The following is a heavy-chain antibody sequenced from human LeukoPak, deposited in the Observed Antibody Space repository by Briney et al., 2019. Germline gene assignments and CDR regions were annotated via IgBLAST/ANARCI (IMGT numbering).Heavy chain of an antibody. CDR2: IIPIFGTA. CDR1: GGTFSSYA. Sequence: SVKVSCKASGGTFSSYAISWVRQAPGQGLEWMGGIIPIFGTANYAQKFQGRVTITADESTSTAYMELSSLRSEDTAVYYCVRGGVEMATIVYFDYWGQGTLVTVSS. D-gene: IGHD5-24*01. CDR3: VRGGVEMATIVYFDY. V-gene: IGHV1-69*13. J-gene: IGHJ4*02.